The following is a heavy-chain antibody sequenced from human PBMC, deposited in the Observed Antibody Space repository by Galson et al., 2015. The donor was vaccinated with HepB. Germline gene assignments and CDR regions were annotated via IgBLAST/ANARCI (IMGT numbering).Heavy chain of an antibody. CDR1: EFTFSSYT. D-gene: IGHD3-3*01. Sequence: SLRLSCAASEFTFSSYTMNWVRQAPGKGLEWVSSISSSSSYIYYADSVKGRFTISRDNAKNSLYLQMNSLRAEDTAVYYCARVWDLWSGYYFDYWGQGTLVTVSS. V-gene: IGHV3-21*01. CDR3: ARVWDLWSGYYFDY. J-gene: IGHJ4*02. CDR2: ISSSSSYI.